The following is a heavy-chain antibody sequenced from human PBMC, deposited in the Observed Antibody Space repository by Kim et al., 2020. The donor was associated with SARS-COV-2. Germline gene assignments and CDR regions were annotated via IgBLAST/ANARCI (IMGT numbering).Heavy chain of an antibody. J-gene: IGHJ6*02. Sequence: SVKVSCKASGFTFTSSAVQWVRQARGQRLEWIGWIVVGSGNTNYAQKFQERVTITRDMSTSTAYMELSSLRSEDTAVYYCAADGPSHYVDTAMADGYPGSYYYGMDVWGQGTTVTVSS. D-gene: IGHD5-18*01. CDR3: AADGPSHYVDTAMADGYPGSYYYGMDV. CDR2: IVVGSGNT. CDR1: GFTFTSSA. V-gene: IGHV1-58*01.